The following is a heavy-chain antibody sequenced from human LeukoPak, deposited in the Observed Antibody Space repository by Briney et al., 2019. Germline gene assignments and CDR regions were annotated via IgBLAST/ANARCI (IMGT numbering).Heavy chain of an antibody. CDR1: GFTFSSYA. Sequence: GGSLRLSCAASGFTFSSYAMSWVRQAPGKELEWGSAISGSGGSTYYADSVKGRFTISRDNSKNTLYLQMNSLRAEDTAVYYCAKDRDGDYGRYWGQGTLVTVSS. J-gene: IGHJ4*02. V-gene: IGHV3-23*01. D-gene: IGHD4-17*01. CDR2: ISGSGGST. CDR3: AKDRDGDYGRY.